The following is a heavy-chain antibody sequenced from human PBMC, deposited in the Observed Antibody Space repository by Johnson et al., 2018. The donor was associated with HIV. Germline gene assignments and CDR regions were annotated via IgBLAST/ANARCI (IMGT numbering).Heavy chain of an antibody. CDR1: GFTFSNAW. D-gene: IGHD2-21*01. Sequence: VQLVESGGGLVKPGGSLRLSCVASGFTFSNAWMSWVRQAPGKGLEWVSYISNSGETVFYADSVKGRFTVSRDNSKNTLSLQMDSLRPEDTAVYYCAKGDPVEGDVDDAFDIWGQGTMVTVSS. J-gene: IGHJ3*02. CDR2: ISNSGETV. CDR3: AKGDPVEGDVDDAFDI. V-gene: IGHV3-48*01.